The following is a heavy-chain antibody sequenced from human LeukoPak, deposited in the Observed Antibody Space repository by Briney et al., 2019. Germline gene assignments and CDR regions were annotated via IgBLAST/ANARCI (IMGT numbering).Heavy chain of an antibody. Sequence: NPSETLSLTCAVYGGSLSGYYWSWIRQPPGKGLEWIGEINHSGSTNYNPSLKSRVTISVDTSKNQFSLKLSSVTAADTAVYYCARRAHIGSLDYWGQGTLVTVSS. V-gene: IGHV4-34*01. CDR2: INHSGST. D-gene: IGHD5-12*01. CDR1: GGSLSGYY. CDR3: ARRAHIGSLDY. J-gene: IGHJ4*02.